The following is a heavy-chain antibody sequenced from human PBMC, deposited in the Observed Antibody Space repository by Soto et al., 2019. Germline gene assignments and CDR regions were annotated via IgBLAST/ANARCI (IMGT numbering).Heavy chain of an antibody. CDR1: GFTFSTYG. Sequence: GSLRLSCAASGFTFSTYGMHWVRQAPGKGLEWVAVTSYDGIDQYYADSVKGRFTISRDNSKNTLYLQMNSLRAEDTAMYYCAKDLRTQGNTYYDSSDYLPRDPWGQGTLVTVSS. CDR2: TSYDGIDQ. CDR3: AKDLRTQGNTYYDSSDYLPRDP. V-gene: IGHV3-30*18. D-gene: IGHD3-22*01. J-gene: IGHJ5*02.